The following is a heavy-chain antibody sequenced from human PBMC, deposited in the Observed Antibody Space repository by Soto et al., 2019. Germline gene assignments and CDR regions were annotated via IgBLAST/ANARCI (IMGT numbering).Heavy chain of an antibody. CDR3: AKDRGLAAAGHYYGMDV. Sequence: QVQLVESGGGVVQPGRSLRLSCAASGFTFSSYGMHWVRQAPGKGLEWVAVISYDGSNKYYADSVKGRFTISRDNSKNTLYLQMNSLGAEDTAVYYCAKDRGLAAAGHYYGMDVWGQGTTVTVSS. J-gene: IGHJ6*02. CDR2: ISYDGSNK. V-gene: IGHV3-30*18. D-gene: IGHD6-13*01. CDR1: GFTFSSYG.